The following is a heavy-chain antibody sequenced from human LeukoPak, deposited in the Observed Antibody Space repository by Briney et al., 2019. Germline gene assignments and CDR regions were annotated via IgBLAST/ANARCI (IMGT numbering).Heavy chain of an antibody. Sequence: SETLSLTCTVSGGSISSYYWSWIRQPAGKGLEWIGRIYTSGSTNYNPSLKSRVTMSVDTSKNQFSLKLSFVTAADTAVYYCARETYYYGSGSYYNFYYYYYGMDVWGQGTTVTVSS. J-gene: IGHJ6*02. D-gene: IGHD3-10*01. CDR1: GGSISSYY. CDR2: IYTSGST. V-gene: IGHV4-4*07. CDR3: ARETYYYGSGSYYNFYYYYYGMDV.